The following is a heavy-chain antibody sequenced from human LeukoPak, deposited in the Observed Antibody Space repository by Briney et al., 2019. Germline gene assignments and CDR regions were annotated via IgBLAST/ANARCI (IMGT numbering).Heavy chain of an antibody. CDR3: AVRIASAPFDY. J-gene: IGHJ4*02. CDR2: ISSSGSPI. CDR1: GFTFSSYE. Sequence: GSLRLSCAASGFTFSSYEMNWVRQAPGKGLEWVSYISSSGSPIYYADSVKGRFTISRDNAKKSLYLQMNSLRAEDTAVYYCAVRIASAPFDYWGQGTLVTVSS. V-gene: IGHV3-48*03. D-gene: IGHD6-13*01.